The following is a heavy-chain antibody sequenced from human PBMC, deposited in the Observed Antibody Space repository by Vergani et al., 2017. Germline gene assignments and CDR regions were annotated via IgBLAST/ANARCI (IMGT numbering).Heavy chain of an antibody. D-gene: IGHD1-1*01. Sequence: EVQLLESGGGLVQPGGSLRLSCAASGFTFSSYAMSWVRQAPGKGLEWVSAISGSGGSTYYADSVKGRFTISRDNSKNTLYLQMNSLRAEDTAVYYCATDTNWNDGGDCWGQGTLVTVSS. CDR2: ISGSGGST. CDR3: ATDTNWNDGGDC. J-gene: IGHJ4*02. CDR1: GFTFSSYA. V-gene: IGHV3-23*01.